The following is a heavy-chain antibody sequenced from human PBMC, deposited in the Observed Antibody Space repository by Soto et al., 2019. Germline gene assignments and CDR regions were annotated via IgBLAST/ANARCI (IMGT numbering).Heavy chain of an antibody. J-gene: IGHJ4*02. CDR3: ARDPVACSSSSCSEDY. Sequence: QVQLVQSGAEVKKPGASVKVSCKASGYTFTSHGVSWVRQAPGPGLEWMGWISGSNGNTKYAQSFQGRVTLTTDTSTSTAYMELRRLNSDDTAVYYCARDPVACSSSSCSEDYWGQGTLVTVSS. CDR1: GYTFTSHG. V-gene: IGHV1-18*04. D-gene: IGHD2-2*01. CDR2: ISGSNGNT.